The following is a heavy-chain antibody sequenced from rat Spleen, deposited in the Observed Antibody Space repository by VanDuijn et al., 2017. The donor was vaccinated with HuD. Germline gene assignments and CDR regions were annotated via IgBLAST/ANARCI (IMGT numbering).Heavy chain of an antibody. Sequence: EVQLVESGGGLVQPGRSMKLSCAASGFTFSNYYMAWVRQAPRKGLEWVASISSGGGRTYYRDSVKGRFTLSRDNAKSTLYLQMDSLRSEDTATYYCTTLITTLFDYWGQGVMVTVSS. CDR1: GFTFSNYY. D-gene: IGHD1-10*01. J-gene: IGHJ2*01. CDR2: ISSGGGRT. CDR3: TTLITTLFDY. V-gene: IGHV5-25*01.